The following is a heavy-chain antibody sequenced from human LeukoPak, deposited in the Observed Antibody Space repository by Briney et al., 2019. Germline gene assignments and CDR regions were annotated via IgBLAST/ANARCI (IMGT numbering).Heavy chain of an antibody. CDR1: GYTFTTYG. D-gene: IGHD3-10*01. Sequence: ASVKVSCKASGYTFTTYGIIWVRQAPGQGLEWMGWISANNGNTNYAQKFQGRVTMTTDTSTSTAYMELRSLRSDDTAVYYCARDHTIITMVRGAPWAFDIWGQGTMVTVSS. CDR3: ARDHTIITMVRGAPWAFDI. J-gene: IGHJ3*02. CDR2: ISANNGNT. V-gene: IGHV1-18*01.